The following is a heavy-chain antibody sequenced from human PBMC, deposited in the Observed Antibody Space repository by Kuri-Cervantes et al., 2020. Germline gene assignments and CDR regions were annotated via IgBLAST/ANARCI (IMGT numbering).Heavy chain of an antibody. V-gene: IGHV3-9*01. J-gene: IGHJ3*02. CDR1: GFTFDDYA. Sequence: SLKISCAASGFTFDDYAMHWVRQAPGKGLEWVSGISWNSGSIGYADSVKGRFTISRDNAKNSLYLQMKSLRGEDTAVYYCARAPLTRRGIEDDDAFDIWGQGTMVTVSS. D-gene: IGHD3-10*01. CDR2: ISWNSGSI. CDR3: ARAPLTRRGIEDDDAFDI.